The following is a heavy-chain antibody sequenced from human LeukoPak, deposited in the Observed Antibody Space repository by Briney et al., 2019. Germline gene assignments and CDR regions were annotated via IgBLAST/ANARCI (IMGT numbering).Heavy chain of an antibody. Sequence: PGGSLRLSCAASGFTFSSYWLHWVRQTPGKGLAWVSRINSDGSRTNYADSVKGRFTSSRDNAKNTLYLQMNSLRVEDTAVYFCARGGPEKSIYDPHWYDPWGQGTLVTVSS. CDR3: ARGGPEKSIYDPHWYDP. D-gene: IGHD5/OR15-5a*01. CDR1: GFTFSSYW. J-gene: IGHJ5*02. CDR2: INSDGSRT. V-gene: IGHV3-74*01.